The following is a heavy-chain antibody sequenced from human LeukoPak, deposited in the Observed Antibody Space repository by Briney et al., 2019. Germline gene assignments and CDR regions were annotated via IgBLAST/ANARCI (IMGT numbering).Heavy chain of an antibody. V-gene: IGHV3-23*01. CDR1: GFDFSSYA. D-gene: IGHD1-26*01. CDR3: AKDPLGGGSSLINWFDS. CDR2: IGAYAART. Sequence: GGSLRLSCVASGFDFSSYAMTWVRQAPGRGLEWDSTIGAYAARTYYADSVKGRFTTSRENSKSTLSLQMNSLRAEDTALYYCAKDPLGGGSSLINWFDSWGQGVWVTVSS. J-gene: IGHJ5*01.